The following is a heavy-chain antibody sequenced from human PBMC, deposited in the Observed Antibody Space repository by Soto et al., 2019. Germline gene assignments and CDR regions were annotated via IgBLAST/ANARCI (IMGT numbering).Heavy chain of an antibody. Sequence: ASVKVSCKASGYTFTSYGISWVRQAPGQGLEWMGWISAYNGNTNYAQKLQGRVTMTTDTPTSTAYMELRSLRSDDTAVYYCARDHRPGSVTTFANWGQGTLVTVSS. V-gene: IGHV1-18*01. CDR2: ISAYNGNT. D-gene: IGHD4-17*01. J-gene: IGHJ4*02. CDR1: GYTFTSYG. CDR3: ARDHRPGSVTTFAN.